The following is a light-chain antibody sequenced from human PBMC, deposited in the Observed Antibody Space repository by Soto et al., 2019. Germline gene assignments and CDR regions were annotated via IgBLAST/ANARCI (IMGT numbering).Light chain of an antibody. CDR3: QQSYSTSIT. CDR1: QSISSY. CDR2: AAS. Sequence: DIQMTQSPSSLSAPVGDRVTITCRASQSISSYLNWYQQKPGKAPKLLIYAASSLQSGVPSRFSGSGSGTDFTLTISSLQTEDFATYYCQQSYSTSITFGQGTRLEIK. J-gene: IGKJ5*01. V-gene: IGKV1-39*01.